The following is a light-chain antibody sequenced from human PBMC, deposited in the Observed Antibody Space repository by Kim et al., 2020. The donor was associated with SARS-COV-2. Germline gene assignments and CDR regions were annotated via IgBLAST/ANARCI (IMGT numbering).Light chain of an antibody. V-gene: IGKV3-20*01. Sequence: PGERAARSGGASQGGSREEWAGDRGAAGQAAGLVSCGGCSRAAGIPDRFSGSGSGTDFTLTISRLEPEDFAVYYCQQYTRSPPAYTFGQGTKLEI. CDR1: QGGSREE. CDR2: GGC. J-gene: IGKJ2*01. CDR3: QQYTRSPPAYT.